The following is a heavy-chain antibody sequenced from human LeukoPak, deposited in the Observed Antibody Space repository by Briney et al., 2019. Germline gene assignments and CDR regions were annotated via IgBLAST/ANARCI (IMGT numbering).Heavy chain of an antibody. V-gene: IGHV3-48*02. CDR2: IGSSSSTI. Sequence: GGSLRLSCAASGFTFSTYSMNWVRQAPGKGLEWVSYIGSSSSTIYYADSVKGRFTISRDNAQNSLYLQMNSLKDEDTAVYYCARDSDSSGPGGGDAFDIWGQGTMVTVSS. J-gene: IGHJ3*02. D-gene: IGHD3-22*01. CDR3: ARDSDSSGPGGGDAFDI. CDR1: GFTFSTYS.